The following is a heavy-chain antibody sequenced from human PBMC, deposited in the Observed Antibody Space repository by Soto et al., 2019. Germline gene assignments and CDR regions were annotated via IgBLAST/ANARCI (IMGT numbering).Heavy chain of an antibody. CDR1: GGSISSGGYY. D-gene: IGHD2-2*01. V-gene: IGHV4-31*03. J-gene: IGHJ4*02. CDR3: ARGRDCSTSSCSLYLRLGYYFDK. CDR2: IYYGGST. Sequence: QVQLQESGPGLVKPSQTLSLTCTVSGGSISSGGYYWSWIRQHPGKGLEWIGYIYYGGSTSYNPSLMSRCNLSVDTSKNQFSMQLSSVTAADKAVYYCARGRDCSTSSCSLYLRLGYYFDKWGQGTLVTVSS.